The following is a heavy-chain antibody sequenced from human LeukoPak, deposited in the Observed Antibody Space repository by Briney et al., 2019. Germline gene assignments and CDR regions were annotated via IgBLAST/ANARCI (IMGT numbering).Heavy chain of an antibody. Sequence: GRSLRLYCAASGFTFRSYGLHWVRQAPGKGLEWVALIRSDGSSKNYADSVKGRFTISRDASKNTVYLQMNSLRAEDTAVYSCAKWSGDYPSYYLDYWGQGNLVTVSS. CDR2: IRSDGSSK. CDR1: GFTFRSYG. CDR3: AKWSGDYPSYYLDY. J-gene: IGHJ4*02. D-gene: IGHD4-17*01. V-gene: IGHV3-33*06.